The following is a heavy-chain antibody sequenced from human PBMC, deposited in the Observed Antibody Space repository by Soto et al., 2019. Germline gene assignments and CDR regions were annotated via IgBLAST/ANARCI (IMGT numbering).Heavy chain of an antibody. J-gene: IGHJ4*02. CDR3: ARDREEMAVLRFLALDY. D-gene: IGHD3-3*01. CDR1: GGTFSSYA. V-gene: IGHV1-69*01. Sequence: QVQLVQSGAEVKKPGSSVKVSCKASGGTFSSYAISWVRQAPGQGLEWMGGIIPIFGTANYAQKFQGKVTITADESTSTAYMELSSLRSEDTAVYYCARDREEMAVLRFLALDYWGQGTLVTVSS. CDR2: IIPIFGTA.